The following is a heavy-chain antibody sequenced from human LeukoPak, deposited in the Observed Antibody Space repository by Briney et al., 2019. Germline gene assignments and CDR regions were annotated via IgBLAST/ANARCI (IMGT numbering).Heavy chain of an antibody. V-gene: IGHV3-21*01. D-gene: IGHD6-13*01. J-gene: IGHJ4*02. Sequence: GGSLRLSCAVSGFTFSSYSMSWVRQAPGKGLEWVSSISSSSSYIYYADSVKGRFTISRDNAKNSLYLQMNSLRAEDTAVYYCARGGPAAAGTGYWGQGTLVTVSS. CDR2: ISSSSSYI. CDR3: ARGGPAAAGTGY. CDR1: GFTFSSYS.